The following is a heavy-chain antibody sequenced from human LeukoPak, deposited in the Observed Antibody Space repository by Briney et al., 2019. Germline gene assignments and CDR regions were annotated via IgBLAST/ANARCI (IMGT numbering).Heavy chain of an antibody. CDR3: TTEYCSSTSCHDAFDI. CDR1: GFTFSNAW. CDR2: IKSKTDGGTT. V-gene: IGHV3-15*01. J-gene: IGHJ3*02. Sequence: GGSLRLSCAASGFTFSNAWMSWVRQAPGKGLEWVGRIKSKTDGGTTDYAAPVKGRFTISRDDSKNTLYLQMNSLKTEDTAVYYCTTEYCSSTSCHDAFDIWGQGTMVTVSS. D-gene: IGHD2-2*01.